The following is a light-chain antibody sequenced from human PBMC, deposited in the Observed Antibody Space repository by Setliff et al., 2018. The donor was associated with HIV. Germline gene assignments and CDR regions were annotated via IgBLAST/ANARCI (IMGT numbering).Light chain of an antibody. CDR3: CSYAGTTTFV. CDR2: EGT. Sequence: QSVLAQPASVSGFPGQSITISCTGTSSDVGSYNLVSWYQQHPGNAPKLMIYEGTKRPSGVSNRISGSKSGNTASLTISGLQAADEADYYCCSYAGTTTFVFGTGTKV. V-gene: IGLV2-23*01. CDR1: SSDVGSYNL. J-gene: IGLJ1*01.